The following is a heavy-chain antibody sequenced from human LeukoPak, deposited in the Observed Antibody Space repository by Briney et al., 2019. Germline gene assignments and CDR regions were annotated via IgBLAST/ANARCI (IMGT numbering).Heavy chain of an antibody. Sequence: GGSLRLSCAASGFTFSSFAMHWVRQAPGKGLEWVANIKQDGSEKYYVDSVKGRFTISRDNAKNSLYLQMNSLRAEDTAVYYCAREGYSSSYKDYWGQGTLVTVSS. D-gene: IGHD6-13*01. J-gene: IGHJ4*02. CDR2: IKQDGSEK. CDR3: AREGYSSSYKDY. CDR1: GFTFSSFA. V-gene: IGHV3-7*01.